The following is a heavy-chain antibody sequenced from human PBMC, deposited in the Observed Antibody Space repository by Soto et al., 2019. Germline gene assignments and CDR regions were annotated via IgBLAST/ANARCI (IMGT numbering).Heavy chain of an antibody. CDR1: GGTFSSYA. CDR2: IIPIFGTA. D-gene: IGHD6-19*01. Sequence: ASVKVSCKACGGTFSSYAISWVRQARGQGLEWMGGIIPIFGTANYAQKFQGRVTITADESTSTAYMELSSLRSEDTAVYYCARAPKTYSSGWYGSYLGQGTLVTVSS. CDR3: ARAPKTYSSGWYGSY. J-gene: IGHJ4*02. V-gene: IGHV1-69*13.